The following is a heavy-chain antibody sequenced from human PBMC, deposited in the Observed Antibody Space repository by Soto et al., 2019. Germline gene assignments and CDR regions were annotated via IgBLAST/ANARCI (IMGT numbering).Heavy chain of an antibody. J-gene: IGHJ4*02. V-gene: IGHV3-30*18. D-gene: IGHD3-10*01. CDR2: ISYDGSNE. CDR1: PFAFSSFG. Sequence: PGGSLRLPCAASPFAFSSFGMHWVRQTPCKGLEWLAVISYDGSNEHYADSVKGRFTISRDNSENTLYLQMNSLKTEDTAVYYCAKDPRVKCLNISCYGLGSYWGQGT. CDR3: AKDPRVKCLNISCYGLGSY.